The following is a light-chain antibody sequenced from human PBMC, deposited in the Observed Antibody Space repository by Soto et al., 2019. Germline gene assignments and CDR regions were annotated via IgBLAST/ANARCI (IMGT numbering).Light chain of an antibody. V-gene: IGKV3-20*01. CDR2: GAT. J-gene: IGKJ1*01. Sequence: ETVLTQSPGTLSLSPGERATLFCRASQSVSKYLGWYQQKPGQAPRLLIYGATKMATGIPDRFSGSGSGTDFTLTISRLEAEDFAVYYCQQYGDSPRVFGQGTKGDIK. CDR1: QSVSKY. CDR3: QQYGDSPRV.